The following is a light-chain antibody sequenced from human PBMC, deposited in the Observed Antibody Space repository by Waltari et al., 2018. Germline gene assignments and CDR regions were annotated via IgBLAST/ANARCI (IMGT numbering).Light chain of an antibody. CDR3: HQSDDWPPYS. CDR2: DGS. CDR1: QRVRSN. J-gene: IGKJ2*03. Sequence: EIVMTQSPATLSVSPGERVTLSCRASQRVRSNLAWYQQKPGQGPRLLIYDGSTRATGIPARVSGSGSGTDFTLTISSLQSEDFAIYYCHQSDDWPPYSFGQGTKLEIK. V-gene: IGKV3-15*01.